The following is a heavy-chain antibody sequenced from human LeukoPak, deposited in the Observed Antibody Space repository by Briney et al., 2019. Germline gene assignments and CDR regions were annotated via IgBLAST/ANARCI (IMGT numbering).Heavy chain of an antibody. CDR2: INQGGSDK. J-gene: IGHJ4*02. V-gene: IGHV3-7*01. D-gene: IGHD1-14*01. Sequence: GGSLRLSCAASGFTFSGHWMSWVRQAPGKGLEWVANINQGGSDKYYVDSVKGRFTISRDNANNLLSLQMNSLRGEDTAVYYCTRDRSRAEDDWGQGTLVTVSS. CDR1: GFTFSGHW. CDR3: TRDRSRAEDD.